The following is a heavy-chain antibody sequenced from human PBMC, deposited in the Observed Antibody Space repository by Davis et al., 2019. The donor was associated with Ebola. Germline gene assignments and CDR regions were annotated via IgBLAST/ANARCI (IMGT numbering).Heavy chain of an antibody. CDR1: GITFSRYS. D-gene: IGHD3-3*01. V-gene: IGHV3-48*02. CDR2: ISSGSFTI. Sequence: PGGSLRLSCAASGITFSRYSMNWVRQAPGKGLEWVAFISSGSFTIHYADSVKGRFTISRDNAKNSLFLQMNSLRDEDTAVYYCATWSILGQWGQGTLVTVSS. CDR3: ATWSILGQ. J-gene: IGHJ4*02.